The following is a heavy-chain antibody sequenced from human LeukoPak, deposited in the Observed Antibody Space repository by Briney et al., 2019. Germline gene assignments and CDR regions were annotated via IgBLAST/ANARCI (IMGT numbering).Heavy chain of an antibody. J-gene: IGHJ6*03. CDR2: ISSSSSYI. CDR3: ARGGSSWYGVYYYYYMDV. V-gene: IGHV3-21*01. D-gene: IGHD6-13*01. Sequence: GGSLRLSCAASGFTFSSYSMNWVRQAPGKGLEWVSSISSSSSYIYYADSVKGRFTISRDNAKNSLYLQMNSLRAEDTAVYYCARGGSSWYGVYYYYYMDVWGKGTTVTVSS. CDR1: GFTFSSYS.